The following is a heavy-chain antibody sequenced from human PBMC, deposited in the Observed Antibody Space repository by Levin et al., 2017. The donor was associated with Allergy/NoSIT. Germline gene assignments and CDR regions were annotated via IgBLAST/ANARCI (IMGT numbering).Heavy chain of an antibody. Sequence: GASVKVSCKASGYTFTSYGISWVRQAPGQGLEWMGWISAYNGNTNYAQKLQGRVTMTTDTSTSTAYMELRSLRSDDTAVYYCARDLPDSYFYGGYDYWGQGTLVTVSS. CDR1: GYTFTSYG. CDR3: ARDLPDSYFYGGYDY. J-gene: IGHJ4*02. CDR2: ISAYNGNT. V-gene: IGHV1-18*01. D-gene: IGHD4-17*01.